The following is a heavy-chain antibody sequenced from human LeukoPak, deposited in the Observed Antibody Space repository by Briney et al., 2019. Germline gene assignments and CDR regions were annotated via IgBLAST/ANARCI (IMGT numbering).Heavy chain of an antibody. J-gene: IGHJ4*02. CDR2: INTNTGNP. CDR3: ARDSGRVVVAAALDY. Sequence: ASVKVSCKASGYTFTSYAMDWVRQAPGQGLEWMGWINTNTGNPTYAQGFTGRFVFSLDTSVSTAYLQISSLKAEDTAVYYCARDSGRVVVAAALDYWGQGTLVTVSS. D-gene: IGHD2-15*01. V-gene: IGHV7-4-1*02. CDR1: GYTFTSYA.